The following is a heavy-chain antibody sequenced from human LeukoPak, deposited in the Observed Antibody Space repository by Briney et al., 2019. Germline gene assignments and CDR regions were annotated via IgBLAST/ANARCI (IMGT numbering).Heavy chain of an antibody. D-gene: IGHD3-3*01. V-gene: IGHV3-30*01. Sequence: GGSLRLSCAASGFTFSSYAMHWVRQAPGKGLEWVAVISYDGSNKYYADSVKGRFTISRDSSKNTLYLQMNSLRAEDTAVYYCARDKSITIFGVVIRLYYYYYMDVWGKGTTVTVSS. CDR3: ARDKSITIFGVVIRLYYYYYMDV. J-gene: IGHJ6*03. CDR1: GFTFSSYA. CDR2: ISYDGSNK.